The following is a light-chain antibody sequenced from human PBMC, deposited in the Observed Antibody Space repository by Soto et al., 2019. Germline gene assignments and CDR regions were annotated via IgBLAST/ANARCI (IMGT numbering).Light chain of an antibody. CDR2: KVS. CDR1: QSLVYSDGNTY. CDR3: MQGTHWPWT. Sequence: DVVMTQSPLSLPVTLGQPASISCRSSQSLVYSDGNTYLNWFQQRPGQSPRRLIYKVSNRDSGVPDRFSGSGSGTDFTLKISRGEAEDVAVYYCMQGTHWPWTFGQGTKVEIK. J-gene: IGKJ1*01. V-gene: IGKV2-30*01.